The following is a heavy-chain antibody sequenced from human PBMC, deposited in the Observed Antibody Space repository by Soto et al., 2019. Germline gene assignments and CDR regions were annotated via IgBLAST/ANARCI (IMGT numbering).Heavy chain of an antibody. CDR3: ARDSYYDFWSGYSGYFDY. V-gene: IGHV1-18*01. CDR1: GYTFTSYG. J-gene: IGHJ4*02. CDR2: IGAYNGNT. D-gene: IGHD3-3*01. Sequence: ASVKVSCKASGYTFTSYGISWVRQAPGQGLEWMGWIGAYNGNTNYAQKLQGRVTMTTDTSTSTAYMELRSVRSDATAVYYCARDSYYDFWSGYSGYFDYWGQGTLVTVSS.